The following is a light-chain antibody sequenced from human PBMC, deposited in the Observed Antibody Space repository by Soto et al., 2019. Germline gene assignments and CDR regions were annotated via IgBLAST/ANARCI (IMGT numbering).Light chain of an antibody. J-gene: IGKJ2*01. CDR3: ELYSSWPPYT. CDR2: GAS. V-gene: IGKV3-15*01. Sequence: EIVMTQSPATLSVSPGEGATLSCRASQSITTNLAWYQQKPGQAPRLLIYGASTRATDIPESFSGSGSGTEFTLTTSSLQSEDVAMYYCELYSSWPPYTFGQGTKLEIE. CDR1: QSITTN.